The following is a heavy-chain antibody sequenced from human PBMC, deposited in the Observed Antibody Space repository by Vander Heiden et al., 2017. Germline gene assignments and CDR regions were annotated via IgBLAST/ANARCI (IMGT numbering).Heavy chain of an antibody. Sequence: QVQLVQSGAEVKQPGASVKISCKASGHTFTNYPMHWVRQAPGQRLEWMGWINPGNGNTAYSQNFQGRVTITRDASATTAYMELSSLRSEDTAVYYCASSWNYGGDHGEFDFWGQGTLVSVSS. CDR1: GHTFTNYP. J-gene: IGHJ4*02. CDR2: INPGNGNT. D-gene: IGHD1-7*01. V-gene: IGHV1-3*01. CDR3: ASSWNYGGDHGEFDF.